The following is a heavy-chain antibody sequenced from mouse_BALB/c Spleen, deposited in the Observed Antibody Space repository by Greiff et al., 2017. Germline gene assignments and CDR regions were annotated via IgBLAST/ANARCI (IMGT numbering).Heavy chain of an antibody. Sequence: QVHVKQSGAELVKPGASVKLSCKASGYTFTSYWMHWVKQRPGQGLEWIGEINPSNGRTNYNEKFKSKATLTVDKSSSTAYMQLSSLTSEDSAVYYCARQTYGSSYWFAYWGQGTLVTVSA. CDR3: ARQTYGSSYWFAY. V-gene: IGHV1S81*02. CDR1: GYTFTSYW. J-gene: IGHJ3*01. D-gene: IGHD1-1*01. CDR2: INPSNGRT.